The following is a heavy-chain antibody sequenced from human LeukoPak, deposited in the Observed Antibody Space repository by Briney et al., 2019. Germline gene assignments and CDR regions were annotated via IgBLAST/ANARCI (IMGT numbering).Heavy chain of an antibody. J-gene: IGHJ4*02. CDR2: IYYSGST. V-gene: IGHV4-30-4*01. Sequence: PSETLSLTCTVSGGSISSGDYYWSWIREPPGKGLEWIGYIYYSGSTYYNASLTSRVTISVDTSKNQFSLKLSSVTAADTAVYYCARYLYGDIVDYWGQGTLVTVSS. D-gene: IGHD5-12*01. CDR3: ARYLYGDIVDY. CDR1: GGSISSGDYY.